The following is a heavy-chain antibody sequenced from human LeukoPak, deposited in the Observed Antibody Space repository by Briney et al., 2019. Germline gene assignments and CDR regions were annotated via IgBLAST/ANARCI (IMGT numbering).Heavy chain of an antibody. CDR1: GYTLTELS. J-gene: IGHJ4*02. CDR2: FDPEDGET. D-gene: IGHD3-22*01. V-gene: IGHV1-24*01. CDR3: ATDLANYYDSSGYYRFDY. Sequence: ASVKVSCKVSGYTLTELSMHWVRQAPGKGLEWMGGFDPEDGETIYAQKFQGRVTMTEDTSTDTAYMELSSPRSEDTAVYYCATDLANYYDSSGYYRFDYWGQGTLVTVSS.